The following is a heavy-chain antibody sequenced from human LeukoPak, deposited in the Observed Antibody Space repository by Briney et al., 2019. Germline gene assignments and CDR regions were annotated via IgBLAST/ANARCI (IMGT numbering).Heavy chain of an antibody. CDR2: IYYSGST. V-gene: IGHV4-59*01. Sequence: PSETLSLTCTVSGGSISSYYWSWIRQPPGKGLEWIGYIYYSGSTNYNPSLESRVTISVDTSKNQFSLKLSSVTAADTAVYYCARVKVAAIDYWGQGTLVTVSS. CDR1: GGSISSYY. CDR3: ARVKVAAIDY. D-gene: IGHD6-19*01. J-gene: IGHJ4*02.